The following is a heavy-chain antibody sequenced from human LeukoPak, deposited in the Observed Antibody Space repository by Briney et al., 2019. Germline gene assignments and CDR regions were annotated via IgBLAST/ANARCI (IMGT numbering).Heavy chain of an antibody. J-gene: IGHJ4*02. D-gene: IGHD6-19*01. V-gene: IGHV4-39*01. CDR2: IYYSGST. CDR1: GGSISSSSYY. Sequence: SETLSLTCTVSGGSISSSSYYWGWIRQPPGKGLEWIGSIYYSGSTYYNPSLKSRVTISVDTSKNQFSPKLSSVTAADTAVYYCARLLAVADSRHFDYWGQGTLVTVSS. CDR3: ARLLAVADSRHFDY.